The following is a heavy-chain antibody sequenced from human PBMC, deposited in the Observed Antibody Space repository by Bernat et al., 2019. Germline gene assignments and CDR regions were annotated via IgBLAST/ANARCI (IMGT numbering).Heavy chain of an antibody. CDR1: GFTFSDYY. Sequence: QVQLVESVGGLVKPGGSLRLSCAASGFTFSDYYMNWIRQAPGKRLEWISSISSSSTYPNYADTVKGRFTMSRHNAKNSLYLQMNSLGAEDTAVYYCARTSRYGDYRPFDSWGQGTLVTVSS. J-gene: IGHJ4*02. V-gene: IGHV3-11*05. CDR2: ISSSSTYP. D-gene: IGHD4-17*01. CDR3: ARTSRYGDYRPFDS.